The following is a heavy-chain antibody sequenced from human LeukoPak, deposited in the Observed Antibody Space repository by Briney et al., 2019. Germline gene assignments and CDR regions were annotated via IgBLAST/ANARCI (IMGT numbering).Heavy chain of an antibody. CDR3: ARDGIWRIVGATIDY. J-gene: IGHJ4*02. D-gene: IGHD1-26*01. CDR2: INPSGGSA. Sequence: ASVKVSCKASGYTFISYYMHWVRQAPGQGLEWMGIINPSGGSASYAQKFQGRVTMTRDTSTSTVYMELSSLRSEDTAVYYCARDGIWRIVGATIDYWGQGTLVTVSS. V-gene: IGHV1-46*01. CDR1: GYTFISYY.